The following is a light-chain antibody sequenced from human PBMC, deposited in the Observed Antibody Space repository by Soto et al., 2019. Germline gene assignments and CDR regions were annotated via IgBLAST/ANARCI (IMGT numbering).Light chain of an antibody. CDR3: YKYKHAPT. J-gene: IGKJ4*01. V-gene: IGKV1-27*01. CDR2: AAS. CDR1: QGISNY. Sequence: DIQMTQSPSSLSASVGDRVTITCRASQGISNYLAWYQQKPGKVPELRIYAASTLQSGVPSRFSGSGSGTEVSLTISGLQPEDVASYYCYKYKHAPTFGGGTKVEIK.